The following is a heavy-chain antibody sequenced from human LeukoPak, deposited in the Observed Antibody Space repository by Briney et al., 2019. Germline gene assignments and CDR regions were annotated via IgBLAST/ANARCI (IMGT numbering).Heavy chain of an antibody. V-gene: IGHV1-69*13. CDR1: GGTFSSYA. Sequence: ASVEVSCKASGGTFSSYAISWVRQAPGQGLEWMGGIIPIFGTANYAQKFQGRVTITADESTSTAYMELSSLRSEDTAVYYCARAYYYDSSAPENWGQGTLVTVSS. CDR2: IIPIFGTA. CDR3: ARAYYYDSSAPEN. J-gene: IGHJ4*02. D-gene: IGHD3-22*01.